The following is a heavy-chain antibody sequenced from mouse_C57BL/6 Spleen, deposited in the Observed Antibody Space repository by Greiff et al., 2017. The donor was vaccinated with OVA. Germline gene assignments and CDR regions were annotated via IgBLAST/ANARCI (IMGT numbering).Heavy chain of an antibody. CDR2: ISYDGSN. V-gene: IGHV3-6*01. CDR1: GYSITSGYY. D-gene: IGHD1-1*01. J-gene: IGHJ1*03. CDR3: ARGDYGSSYDWYFDV. Sequence: DVKLQESGPGLVKPSQSLSLTCSVTGYSITSGYYWNWIRQFPGNKLEWMGYISYDGSNNYNPSLKNRISITRDTSKNQFFLKLNSVTTEDTATYYCARGDYGSSYDWYFDVWGTGTTVTVSS.